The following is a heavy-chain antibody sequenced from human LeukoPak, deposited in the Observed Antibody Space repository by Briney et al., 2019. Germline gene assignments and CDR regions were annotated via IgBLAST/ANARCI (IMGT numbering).Heavy chain of an antibody. J-gene: IGHJ5*02. D-gene: IGHD1-26*01. CDR1: GGTFSSYA. CDR2: IVRFSGTA. CDR3: ARDQGESYKRRWFDP. V-gene: IGHV1-69*13. Sequence: SVKVSCKVSGGTFSSYAVSWLRQAPGQGLEWMGGIVRFSGTADYAQKFQGRVTIFADESTTTAYMELSSLRSEDTAVYYCARDQGESYKRRWFDPWGQGTLVIVSS.